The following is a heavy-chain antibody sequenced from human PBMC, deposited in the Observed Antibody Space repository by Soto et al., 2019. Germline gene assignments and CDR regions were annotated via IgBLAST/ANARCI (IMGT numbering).Heavy chain of an antibody. CDR1: GYTFTSYG. Sequence: QVQLVQSGAEVKKPGASVKVSCKTSGYTFTSYGISWVRQAPGQGLEWMGWISAYNGNTNYAQKLQGRVTMTTDTSTSTAYMELRSLRYDATAVYYCARVGVGGGSYRYTGGDYWGQGTLVTVSS. CDR2: ISAYNGNT. V-gene: IGHV1-18*01. J-gene: IGHJ4*02. CDR3: ARVGVGGGSYRYTGGDY. D-gene: IGHD3-16*02.